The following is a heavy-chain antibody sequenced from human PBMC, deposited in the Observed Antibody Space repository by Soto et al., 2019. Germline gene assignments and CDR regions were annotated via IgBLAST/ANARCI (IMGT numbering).Heavy chain of an antibody. CDR2: INPGVGST. V-gene: IGHV1-46*01. CDR1: GYIFTSYY. D-gene: IGHD3-16*01. CDR3: ARDANAALTFHYYGMDV. Sequence: QVQLVQSGPEVQKPGASVKISCKASGYIFTSYYIHWVRQAPGQGLEWMGIINPGVGSTSSARKLRDRITVTRDTSTRTVYMELSSLKSDDTAVYYCARDANAALTFHYYGMDVWGQGTTLTVSS. J-gene: IGHJ6*02.